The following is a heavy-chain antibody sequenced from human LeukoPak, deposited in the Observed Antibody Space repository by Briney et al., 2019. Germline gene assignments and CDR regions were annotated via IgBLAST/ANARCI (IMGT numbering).Heavy chain of an antibody. J-gene: IGHJ4*02. V-gene: IGHV3-11*01. CDR1: GSTFSDYY. D-gene: IGHD1-26*01. Sequence: AGGSLRLSCAASGSTFSDYYMSWIRQAPGKGLEWVSYISSSGSTIYYADSVKGRFTISRDNAKNSLYLQMNSLRAEDTAVYYCASRSGSYLYYFDYWGQGTLVTVSS. CDR2: ISSSGSTI. CDR3: ASRSGSYLYYFDY.